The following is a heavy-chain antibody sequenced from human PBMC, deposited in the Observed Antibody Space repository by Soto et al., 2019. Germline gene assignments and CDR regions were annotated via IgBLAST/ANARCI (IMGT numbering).Heavy chain of an antibody. CDR1: GFTFSDYY. J-gene: IGHJ6*03. CDR2: ISSSGSTI. CDR3: ARAVAADGYYYYDYYYIDV. Sequence: QVQLVESGGGLVKPGGSLRLSCADSGFTFSDYYMSWIRQAPGKGLEWVSYISSSGSTIYYADSVKGRFTISRDNAKNSLYLHMNSLRAEDTAVYYCARAVAADGYYYYDYYYIDVWGKGTTVTVSS. D-gene: IGHD6-13*01. V-gene: IGHV3-11*01.